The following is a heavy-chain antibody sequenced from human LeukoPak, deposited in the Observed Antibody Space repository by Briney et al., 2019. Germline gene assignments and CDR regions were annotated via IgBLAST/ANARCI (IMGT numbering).Heavy chain of an antibody. CDR3: ARRSDPVVVPAAIDYYYYMDV. CDR2: IYPGDSDT. V-gene: IGHV5-51*01. CDR1: GCSFTSYW. Sequence: GESLKISCKGSGCSFTSYWIGWVRQMPGKGLEWMGIIYPGDSDTRYSPSFQGQVTISADKSISTAYLQWSSLKASDTAMYYCARRSDPVVVPAAIDYYYYMDVWGKGTTVTVSS. D-gene: IGHD2-2*02. J-gene: IGHJ6*03.